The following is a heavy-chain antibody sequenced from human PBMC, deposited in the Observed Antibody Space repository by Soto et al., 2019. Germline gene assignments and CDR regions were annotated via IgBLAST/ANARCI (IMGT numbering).Heavy chain of an antibody. CDR2: IRGTGGSI. CDR1: GFTFTNYA. Sequence: GGSLRLSCAASGFTFTNYAMSWVRQAPGKGLECVSSIRGTGGSIDYTDSVKGRFTMSRDNSKNTLYLQMNSLRAEDTAVYYCAKGGGASDVNFDYWGQGNQVTVSS. D-gene: IGHD2-21*01. CDR3: AKGGGASDVNFDY. V-gene: IGHV3-23*01. J-gene: IGHJ4*02.